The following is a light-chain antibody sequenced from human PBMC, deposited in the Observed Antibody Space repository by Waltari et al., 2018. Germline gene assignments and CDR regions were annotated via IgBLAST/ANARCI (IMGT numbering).Light chain of an antibody. CDR1: KSIATY. CDR3: QQSFISPWT. Sequence: IQLTQTPSSLSASVGYRVNITCRASKSIATYLNWDQEKPGKAPKLLIFAASSLQSGVPSRFSGSGSGTGFTLSISSLQPEDFATYYCQQSFISPWTFGQGTKVEIK. V-gene: IGKV1-39*01. CDR2: AAS. J-gene: IGKJ1*01.